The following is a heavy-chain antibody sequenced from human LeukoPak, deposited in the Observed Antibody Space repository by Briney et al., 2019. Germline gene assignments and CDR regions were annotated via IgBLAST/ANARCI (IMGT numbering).Heavy chain of an antibody. J-gene: IGHJ4*02. CDR3: ARDNSGWKFFDY. V-gene: IGHV4-59*01. D-gene: IGHD6-19*01. Sequence: SETLSLTCTVSGGSISSYYWSWIRQPPGKGLEWIGYIYYSGSTNYNPSLKSRVTISVDTSKNQFSLKLSSVTAADTAVYFCARDNSGWKFFDYWGQGTLVIVSS. CDR1: GGSISSYY. CDR2: IYYSGST.